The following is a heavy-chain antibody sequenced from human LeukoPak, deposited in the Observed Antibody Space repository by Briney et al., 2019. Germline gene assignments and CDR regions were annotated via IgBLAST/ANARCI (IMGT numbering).Heavy chain of an antibody. CDR2: INHSGST. V-gene: IGHV4-34*01. J-gene: IGHJ4*02. D-gene: IGHD1-26*01. Sequence: SETLSLTCAVYGGSFSGYYWSWIRQPPGKGLEWIGEINHSGSTNYNPSLKSRVTISVDTSKNQFSLRLSSVTAADTAVYYCASRIVGATIFLKDWGQGTLVTVSS. CDR3: ASRIVGATIFLKD. CDR1: GGSFSGYY.